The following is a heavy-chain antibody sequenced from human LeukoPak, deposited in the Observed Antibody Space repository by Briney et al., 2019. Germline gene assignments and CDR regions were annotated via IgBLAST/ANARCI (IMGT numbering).Heavy chain of an antibody. CDR3: AKGGGRSYGEFDY. Sequence: SLRLSCAASGFTFDDYAMHWVRQAPGKGLEWVSGISWSSGSIGYADSVKGRFTISRDNAKNSLYLQMNSLRAEDTALYYCAKGGGRSYGEFDYWGQGTLVTVSS. J-gene: IGHJ4*02. CDR1: GFTFDDYA. V-gene: IGHV3-9*01. D-gene: IGHD5-18*01. CDR2: ISWSSGSI.